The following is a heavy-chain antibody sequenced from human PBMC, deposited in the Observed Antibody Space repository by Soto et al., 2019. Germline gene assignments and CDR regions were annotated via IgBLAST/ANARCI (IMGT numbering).Heavy chain of an antibody. V-gene: IGHV4-30-2*01. D-gene: IGHD3-9*01. CDR1: GGSINNGGYS. J-gene: IGHJ3*02. CDR3: ARTSYDILTGRLDAFDI. CDR2: ISHGGNT. Sequence: QLQLQESGSRLVRPSQTLPLTCAVSGGSINNGGYSWSWLRQPPGTGLEWIGYISHGGNTYYNPSLRSRVIMSIDKSKNHFSLGLKSVTAADTATYYCARTSYDILTGRLDAFDIWGQGTMVTVSS.